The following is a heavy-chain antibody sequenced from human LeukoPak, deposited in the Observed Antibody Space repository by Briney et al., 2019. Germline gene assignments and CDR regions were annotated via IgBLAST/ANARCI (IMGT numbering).Heavy chain of an antibody. CDR3: ARDLGCSSTSCYTRWFDP. CDR1: GYTFTNYE. V-gene: IGHV1-8*01. CDR2: MNPSSGNT. D-gene: IGHD2-2*02. Sequence: AASVKVSCKASGYTFTNYEINWVRQGTGQGLEWLGWMNPSSGNTGYAQKFQGRVTMTRDTSISTAYMELSSLRSEDTAVYYCARDLGCSSTSCYTRWFDPWGQGTLVTVSS. J-gene: IGHJ5*02.